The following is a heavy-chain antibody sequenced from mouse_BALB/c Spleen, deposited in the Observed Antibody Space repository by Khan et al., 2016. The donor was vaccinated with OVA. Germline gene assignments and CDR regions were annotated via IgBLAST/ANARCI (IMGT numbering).Heavy chain of an antibody. CDR3: ARRNYCGYTFAY. V-gene: IGHV1-77*01. CDR2: ISPGSGDT. D-gene: IGHD1-2*01. Sequence: VKLLESGAELARPGASVKLSCKASGYTFTDFYINWVKLRTGQGLEWIGEISPGSGDTYYNERFKGKATLTADKSSSTAYMQLSSLTSEASAVYFCARRNYCGYTFAYWGQGTLVTVSA. J-gene: IGHJ3*01. CDR1: GYTFTDFY.